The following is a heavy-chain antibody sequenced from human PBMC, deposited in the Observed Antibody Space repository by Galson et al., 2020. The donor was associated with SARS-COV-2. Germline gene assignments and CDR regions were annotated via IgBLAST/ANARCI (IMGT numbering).Heavy chain of an antibody. V-gene: IGHV1-8*02. J-gene: IGHJ4*02. D-gene: IGHD2-2*01. Sequence: ASVKVSCKASGYAFPNTDVNWVRQAPGQGLEWMGWMNLYSGNTGYAKKFQGRVTMTRDTSTRTAYMELSSLRSEDMAVYYCVRGTYAASWPTPYSLDSWGLGTLVTVSS. CDR3: VRGTYAASWPTPYSLDS. CDR1: GYAFPNTD. CDR2: MNLYSGNT.